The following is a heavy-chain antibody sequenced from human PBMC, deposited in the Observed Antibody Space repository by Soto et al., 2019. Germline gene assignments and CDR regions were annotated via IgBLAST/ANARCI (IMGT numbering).Heavy chain of an antibody. CDR2: IIPIFGTA. J-gene: IGHJ6*02. CDR1: GGTFSSYA. Sequence: ASVKVSCKASGGTFSSYAISWVRQAPGQGLEWMGGIIPIFGTANYAQKFQGRVTITADESTSTAYMELSSLRSEDTAVYYCARNLRCSGGSCYFVEERYYYYYGMDVWGQGTTVTVSS. D-gene: IGHD2-15*01. V-gene: IGHV1-69*13. CDR3: ARNLRCSGGSCYFVEERYYYYYGMDV.